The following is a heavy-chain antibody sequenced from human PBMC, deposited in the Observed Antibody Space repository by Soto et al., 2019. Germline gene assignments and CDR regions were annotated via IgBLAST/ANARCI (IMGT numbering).Heavy chain of an antibody. J-gene: IGHJ5*02. CDR2: IYHSGST. Sequence: QLQLQESGSGLVKPSQTLSLTCAVSGGSISSGGYSWSWIRQPPGKGLECIGYIYHSGSTYYNPSLKSRVTPSLDRSKNQFSLTLSSVTAADKAVYYCVNRPSGSGFDPWGQGTLVTVSS. V-gene: IGHV4-30-2*01. CDR1: GGSISSGGYS. D-gene: IGHD1-26*01. CDR3: VNRPSGSGFDP.